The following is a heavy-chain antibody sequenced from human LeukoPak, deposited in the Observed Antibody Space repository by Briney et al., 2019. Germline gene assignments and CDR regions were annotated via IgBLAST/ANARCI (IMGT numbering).Heavy chain of an antibody. CDR2: LGRSGEYK. CDR1: GFRFTDYS. CDR3: VKDRPCETCMPMDA. V-gene: IGHV3-23*01. J-gene: IGHJ6*02. D-gene: IGHD2-2*01. Sequence: GGSLRLSCAASGFRFTDYSMSWARQAPGKGLEWVAGLGRSGEYKYYADSVKGRFTISRDNSKDTVSLQMNSLRAEDSAIYFCVKDRPCETCMPMDAWGQGTTVTVSS.